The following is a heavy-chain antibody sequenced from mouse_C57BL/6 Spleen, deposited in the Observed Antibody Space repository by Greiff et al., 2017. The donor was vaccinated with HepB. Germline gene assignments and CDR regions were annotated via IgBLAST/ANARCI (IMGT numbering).Heavy chain of an antibody. D-gene: IGHD2-4*01. Sequence: VQLQQSGTVLARPGASVKMSCKTSGYTFTSYWMHWVKQRPGQGLEWIGAIYPGNSDTSYNQKFKGKAKLTAVTSASTAYMELSSLTNEDSAVYYCTGYYDYGPWFAYWGQGTLVTVSA. V-gene: IGHV1-5*01. CDR1: GYTFTSYW. CDR2: IYPGNSDT. J-gene: IGHJ3*01. CDR3: TGYYDYGPWFAY.